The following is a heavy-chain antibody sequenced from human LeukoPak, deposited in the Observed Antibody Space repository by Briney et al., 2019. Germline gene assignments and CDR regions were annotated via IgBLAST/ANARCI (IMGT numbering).Heavy chain of an antibody. CDR2: IYYSGST. CDR3: ARPLSTVSDAFDI. CDR1: GGSISSGGYY. J-gene: IGHJ3*02. D-gene: IGHD4-17*01. Sequence: PSETLSLTCTVSGGSISSGGYYWRWIRQHPGKGLEWIGYIYYSGSTYYNPSLKSRVTISVDTSKNQFSLKLSSVTAADTAVYYCARPLSTVSDAFDIWGQGTMVTVSS. V-gene: IGHV4-31*03.